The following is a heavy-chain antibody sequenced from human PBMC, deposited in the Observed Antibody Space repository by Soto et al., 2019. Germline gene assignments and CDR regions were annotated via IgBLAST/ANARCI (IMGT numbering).Heavy chain of an antibody. CDR1: GGSISSSSNY. Sequence: SETLSLTCTVPGGSISSSSNYWGWLRHPPGKGLEWIGSIYYSGSTYYNPSLKSRFTISVDTSKNQFSLKLGSVTAADTAVYYFARDSKYNTRCIDYWGQGPLVSGLL. V-gene: IGHV4-39*02. D-gene: IGHD1-20*01. J-gene: IGHJ4*02. CDR3: ARDSKYNTRCIDY. CDR2: IYYSGST.